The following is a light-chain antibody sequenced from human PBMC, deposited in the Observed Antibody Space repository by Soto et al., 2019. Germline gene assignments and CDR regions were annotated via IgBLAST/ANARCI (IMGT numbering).Light chain of an antibody. CDR3: SSYTSSDTCV. J-gene: IGLJ1*01. Sequence: QSALTQPPSVSGSPGQSVTISCTGTSSDVGSYNRVSWYQQPPGTAPKLMIYEVTNRPSGVPDRFSGSKSGNTASLTISGLQAEDEADYYCSSYTSSDTCVFGTGTKLTVL. CDR1: SSDVGSYNR. V-gene: IGLV2-18*02. CDR2: EVT.